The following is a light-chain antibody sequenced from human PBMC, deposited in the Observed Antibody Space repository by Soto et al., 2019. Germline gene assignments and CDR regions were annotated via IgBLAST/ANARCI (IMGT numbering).Light chain of an antibody. J-gene: IGKJ4*01. CDR2: GTA. CDR3: QHNGSSVT. Sequence: EIVLTQSPGTLSLSPGERATLSCRASESVSSHYIGWYQQRPGRAPRLLIYGTASRAPDIPDRFSGDGAGADFTLTITRLEPEDFAVYYCQHNGSSVTFGGGTKLEVK. CDR1: ESVSSHY. V-gene: IGKV3-20*01.